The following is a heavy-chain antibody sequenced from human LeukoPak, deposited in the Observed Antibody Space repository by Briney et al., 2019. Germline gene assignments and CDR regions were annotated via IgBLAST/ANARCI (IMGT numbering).Heavy chain of an antibody. CDR1: GYTLTELS. V-gene: IGHV1-24*01. J-gene: IGHJ4*02. D-gene: IGHD2-15*01. CDR2: FDPEDGET. Sequence: GASVKVPCKVSGYTLTELSMHWVRQAPGKGLEWMGGFDPEDGETIYAQKFQGRVTMTEDTSTDTAYMELSSLRSEDTAVYYCAAAHARTGYCSGGSCYPFDYWGQGTLVTVSS. CDR3: AAAHARTGYCSGGSCYPFDY.